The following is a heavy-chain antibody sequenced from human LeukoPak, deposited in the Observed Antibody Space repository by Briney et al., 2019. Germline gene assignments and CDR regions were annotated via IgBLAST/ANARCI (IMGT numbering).Heavy chain of an antibody. D-gene: IGHD3-3*01. Sequence: SETLSLTCAVYGGSFSGYYWSWIRQPPGKGLEWIGEINHSGSTNYNPSLKSRVTISVDTSKNQFSLKLSSVTAADTAVYYCARRPPYYDFWSGYYKGVAYYFDYWGQGTLVTVSS. J-gene: IGHJ4*02. CDR2: INHSGST. V-gene: IGHV4-34*01. CDR3: ARRPPYYDFWSGYYKGVAYYFDY. CDR1: GGSFSGYY.